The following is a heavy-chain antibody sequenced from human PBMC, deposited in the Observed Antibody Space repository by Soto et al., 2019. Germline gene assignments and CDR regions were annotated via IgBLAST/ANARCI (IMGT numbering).Heavy chain of an antibody. CDR1: GGSVSSGSYY. CDR3: ARDRSGYVNRRYYFDY. CDR2: MYYSGIT. Sequence: QVLLQESGPGLVKPSETLSLTCTVSGGSVSSGSYYWSWIRQPPGKGLEWIGYMYYSGITNYNPSRKSRVTISIDTSKNQFSLKLSSVSAADTAVYYCARDRSGYVNRRYYFDYWGQGTLVTVSS. J-gene: IGHJ4*02. V-gene: IGHV4-61*01. D-gene: IGHD5-12*01.